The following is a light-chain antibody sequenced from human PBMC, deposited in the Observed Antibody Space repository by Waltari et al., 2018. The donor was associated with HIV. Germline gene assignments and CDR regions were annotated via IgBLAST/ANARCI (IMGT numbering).Light chain of an antibody. V-gene: IGKV1-6*01. Sequence: AIQMTQSPSSLSASVGDRVTITCRASQDIRNDLGWYQQKPGKAPKLLIYAASTLQSEVPTRFSGSGSGTDFTLTISGLQPEDFATYFCLQDHNYTLAFGPGTRVDFK. CDR1: QDIRND. CDR2: AAS. CDR3: LQDHNYTLA. J-gene: IGKJ3*01.